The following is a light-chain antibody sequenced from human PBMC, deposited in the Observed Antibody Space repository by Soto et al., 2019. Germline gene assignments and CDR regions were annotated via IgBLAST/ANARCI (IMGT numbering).Light chain of an antibody. CDR2: DAS. Sequence: DIVLTQSPATLSLSPGERATLSCRASQSVSSYLAWYQQKPGQAPRLLIYDASNRATGIPARFSGSGSGTDFTLTISSLEPVDFAVYYCQQRSNWPPTFGPETKVDIK. V-gene: IGKV3-11*01. J-gene: IGKJ3*01. CDR1: QSVSSY. CDR3: QQRSNWPPT.